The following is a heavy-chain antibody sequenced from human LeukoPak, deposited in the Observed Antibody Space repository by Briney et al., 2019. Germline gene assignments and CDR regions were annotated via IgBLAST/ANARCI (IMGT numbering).Heavy chain of an antibody. V-gene: IGHV3-23*01. CDR3: AKDLRGLILRYFDS. D-gene: IGHD3-16*01. Sequence: QPGGSLRLSCAASGFTFSNYPMSSVRQAPGKGLEWVSTVGISGSDTYYADSVQGRFTISRDNSKNTLFLQMNSLGVEDTAVYYCAKDLRGLILRYFDSWGQGILVTVSS. J-gene: IGHJ4*02. CDR2: VGISGSDT. CDR1: GFTFSNYP.